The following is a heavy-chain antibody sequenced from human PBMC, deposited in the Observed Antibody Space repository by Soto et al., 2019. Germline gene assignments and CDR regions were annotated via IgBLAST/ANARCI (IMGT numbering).Heavy chain of an antibody. D-gene: IGHD2-15*01. J-gene: IGHJ6*02. CDR3: ARDIAERLYCGGGSCYSGYCCYGMDV. Sequence: QVQLVQSGAEVKKPGSSVKVSCKASGGTFSSYAISWVRQAPGQGLEWMGGIIPIFGTANYAQKFQGRVTITADESTSTADMEMSSLRSEDTAVYYCARDIAERLYCGGGSCYSGYCCYGMDVWGQGTTVTVSS. V-gene: IGHV1-69*01. CDR1: GGTFSSYA. CDR2: IIPIFGTA.